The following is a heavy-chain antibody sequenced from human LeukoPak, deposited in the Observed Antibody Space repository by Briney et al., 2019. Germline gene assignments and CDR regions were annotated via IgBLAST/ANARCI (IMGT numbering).Heavy chain of an antibody. J-gene: IGHJ4*02. V-gene: IGHV4-59*02. Sequence: SETLSLTCTLSGGSVSDYYWSWIRQSPGKGLEWIGYIYHTGSTSYSPSLKSRVTISADTSQNQFSLKLSSVTAADTAVYYCRVDTPFFDYWGQGTLVTVSS. D-gene: IGHD5-18*01. CDR2: IYHTGST. CDR1: GGSVSDYY. CDR3: RVDTPFFDY.